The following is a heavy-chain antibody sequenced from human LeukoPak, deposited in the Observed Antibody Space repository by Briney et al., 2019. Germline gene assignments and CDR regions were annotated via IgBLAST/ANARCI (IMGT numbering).Heavy chain of an antibody. CDR1: GYTFTSYA. CDR2: INAGNGNT. D-gene: IGHD6-19*01. CDR3: ARGPHSSGWYHADV. V-gene: IGHV1-3*01. Sequence: ASVKVSCTASGYTFTSYAMHWVRQAPGQRLEWMGWINAGNGNTKYSQKFQGRVIFTRDTSASTAYMELSSLRSEDTAVYYCARGPHSSGWYHADVWGQGTTVTVSS. J-gene: IGHJ6*02.